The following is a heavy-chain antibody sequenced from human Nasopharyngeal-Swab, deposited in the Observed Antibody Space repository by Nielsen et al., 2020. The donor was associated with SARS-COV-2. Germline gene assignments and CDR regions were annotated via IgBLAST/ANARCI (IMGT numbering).Heavy chain of an antibody. D-gene: IGHD1-26*01. CDR1: GFTFSSYV. CDR2: ISGSGGST. CDR3: AKDGGATSSYYYYYYMDV. V-gene: IGHV3-23*01. Sequence: GESLKISCAASGFTFSSYVMSWVRQAPGKGLEWVSTISGSGGSTYYADSVKGWFTISRDNSKNTLYLQMNSLRAEDTAVYYCAKDGGATSSYYYYYYMDVWGKGTTVTVSS. J-gene: IGHJ6*03.